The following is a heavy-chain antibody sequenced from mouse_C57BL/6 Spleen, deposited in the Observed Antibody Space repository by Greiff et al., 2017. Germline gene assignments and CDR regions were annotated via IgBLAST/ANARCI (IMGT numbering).Heavy chain of an antibody. V-gene: IGHV1-50*01. CDR1: GYTFTSYW. J-gene: IGHJ2*01. CDR3: ARGQYYGSSPYYFDD. D-gene: IGHD1-1*01. Sequence: QVQLQQPGAELVKPGASVKLSCKASGYTFTSYWMQWVKQRPGQGLEWIGEIDPSDSYTNYNQKFKGKATLTVDTSSSTAYMQLSSLTSEDSAVYYCARGQYYGSSPYYFDDWGQGTTLTVSS. CDR2: IDPSDSYT.